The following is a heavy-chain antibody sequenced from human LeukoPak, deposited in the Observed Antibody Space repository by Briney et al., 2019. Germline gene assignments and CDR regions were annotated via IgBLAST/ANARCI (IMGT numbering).Heavy chain of an antibody. V-gene: IGHV4-59*01. CDR2: IYYSGST. D-gene: IGHD1-26*01. CDR3: ARGRRGVGAAPFDY. Sequence: SETLSLTCTVSGGSISSYYWSWIRQPPGKGLEWIGYIYYSGSTNYNPSLKSRVTISVDTSKNQFSLKLSSVTAADTAVYYCARGRRGVGAAPFDYWGQGTLVTVSS. J-gene: IGHJ4*02. CDR1: GGSISSYY.